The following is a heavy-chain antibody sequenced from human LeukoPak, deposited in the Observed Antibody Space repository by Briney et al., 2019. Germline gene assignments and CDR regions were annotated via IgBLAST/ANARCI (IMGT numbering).Heavy chain of an antibody. CDR2: ISGSGGST. CDR3: AKRPPGRWEPLNWFDP. V-gene: IGHV3-23*01. CDR1: GFTFSSYA. Sequence: GGSLRLSCAASGFTFSSYAMSWVRQAPGKGLEWVSAISGSGGSTYYADSVKGRFTISRDNSKNTLYLQMNSLRAEDTAVYYCAKRPPGRWEPLNWFDPWGQGTLVTVSS. J-gene: IGHJ5*02. D-gene: IGHD1-26*01.